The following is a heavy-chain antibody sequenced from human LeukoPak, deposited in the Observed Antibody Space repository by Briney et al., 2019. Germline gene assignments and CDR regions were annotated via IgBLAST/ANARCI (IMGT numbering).Heavy chain of an antibody. J-gene: IGHJ6*03. D-gene: IGHD1-26*01. V-gene: IGHV3-7*01. Sequence: PGGSLRLSCAASGFTFSGYCMNWVRQAPGKGLEWVANIKQDGSEKYYVDSVKGRFTISRDNAKNSLYLQMNSLRAEDTAVYYCARDPYSGSYGNYYYYFMDVWGKGTTVTISS. CDR1: GFTFSGYC. CDR2: IKQDGSEK. CDR3: ARDPYSGSYGNYYYYFMDV.